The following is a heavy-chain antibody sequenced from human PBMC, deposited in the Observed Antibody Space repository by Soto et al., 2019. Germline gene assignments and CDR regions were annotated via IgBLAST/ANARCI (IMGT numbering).Heavy chain of an antibody. CDR2: IIPIFGTA. Sequence: QVQLVQSGAEVKKPGSSVKVSCKASGDTFSSYAISWVRQAPGQGLEWMGGIIPIFGTANYAQKFQGRVTITADESTSTAYMELSSLRSEDTDVYYWARESRYCSGGSCYFLPGIDYWGQGTLVTVSS. J-gene: IGHJ4*02. CDR3: ARESRYCSGGSCYFLPGIDY. D-gene: IGHD2-15*01. CDR1: GDTFSSYA. V-gene: IGHV1-69*12.